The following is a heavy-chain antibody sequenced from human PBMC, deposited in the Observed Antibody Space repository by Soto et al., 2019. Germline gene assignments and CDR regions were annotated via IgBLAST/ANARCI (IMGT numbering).Heavy chain of an antibody. CDR3: ARPLLWFGEPYHWFDP. CDR2: IYYSGST. Sequence: SGTLSLTCTVSGGSISSYYWSWIRQPPGKGLEWIGYIYYSGSTNYNPSLKSRVTISVDTSKNQFSLKLSSVTAADTAVYYCARPLLWFGEPYHWFDPWGQGTLVTVSS. V-gene: IGHV4-59*08. CDR1: GGSISSYY. D-gene: IGHD3-10*01. J-gene: IGHJ5*02.